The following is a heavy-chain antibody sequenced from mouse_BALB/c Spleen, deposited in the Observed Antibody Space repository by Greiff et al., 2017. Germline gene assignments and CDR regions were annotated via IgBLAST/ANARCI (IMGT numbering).Heavy chain of an antibody. J-gene: IGHJ3*01. CDR2: ISSGSSTI. Sequence: EVQVVESGGGLVQPGGSRKLSCAASGFTFSSFGMHWVRQAPEKGLEWVAYISSGSSTIYYADTVKGRFTISRDNPKNTLFLQMTSLKSEDTAMYYCARECAYWGQGTLVTVSA. CDR1: GFTFSSFG. CDR3: ARECAY. V-gene: IGHV5-17*02.